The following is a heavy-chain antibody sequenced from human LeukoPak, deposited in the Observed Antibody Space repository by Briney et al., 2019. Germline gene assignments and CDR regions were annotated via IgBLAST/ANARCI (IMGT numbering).Heavy chain of an antibody. CDR1: GGSISSGGYY. Sequence: SETLSLTCTVSGGSISSGGYYWGWIRQPPGKGLEWIGSIYYSGSTYYNPSLKSRVTISVDTSKNQFSLKLSSVTAADTAVYYCARTPGVRGAFDIWGQGTMVTVSS. CDR3: ARTPGVRGAFDI. CDR2: IYYSGST. V-gene: IGHV4-39*01. J-gene: IGHJ3*02. D-gene: IGHD3-3*01.